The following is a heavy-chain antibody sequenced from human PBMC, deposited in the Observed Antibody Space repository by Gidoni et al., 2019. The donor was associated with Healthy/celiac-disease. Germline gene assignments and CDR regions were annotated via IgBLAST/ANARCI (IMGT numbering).Heavy chain of an antibody. J-gene: IGHJ3*02. Sequence: QVQLVPSGSEVQKPGSSVQFSCKASGGTFSSYTISWVRQAPGQGLEWMGRIIPILGIANYAQKFQGRVTITADKSTSTAYMELSSLRSEDTAVYYCARGGDSSGYQGAFDIWGQGTMVTVSS. V-gene: IGHV1-69*02. CDR1: GGTFSSYT. CDR2: IIPILGIA. CDR3: ARGGDSSGYQGAFDI. D-gene: IGHD3-22*01.